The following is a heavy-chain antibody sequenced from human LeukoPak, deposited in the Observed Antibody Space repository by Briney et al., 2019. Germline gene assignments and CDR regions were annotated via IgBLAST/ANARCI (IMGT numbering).Heavy chain of an antibody. V-gene: IGHV3-33*01. D-gene: IGHD6-19*01. CDR3: ARDHSSGWDYFDY. CDR2: IWSDGSNK. Sequence: GGSLRLSCAASGFTFSSYGMHWLREAPGKGLEWVAVIWSDGSNKYYADSVKGRFTISRDNSKNTLYLQMNSLRAEDTAVYYCARDHSSGWDYFDYWRQGTLVTVSS. J-gene: IGHJ4*02. CDR1: GFTFSSYG.